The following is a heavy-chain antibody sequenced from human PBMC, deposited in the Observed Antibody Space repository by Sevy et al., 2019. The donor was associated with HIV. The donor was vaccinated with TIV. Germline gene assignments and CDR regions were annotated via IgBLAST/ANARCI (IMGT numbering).Heavy chain of an antibody. CDR1: GGSFSADY. J-gene: IGHJ4*01. Sequence: SETLSLTCTVYGGSFSADYWTWIRQPPGKGLEWIGEINHSGSNNYNPSLKRRVTISLDTSKNQFSLRLTSVTAADTAVFYCARGYDAGPLIYWGHGTLVTVSS. CDR3: ARGYDAGPLIY. V-gene: IGHV4-34*01. D-gene: IGHD3-22*01. CDR2: INHSGSN.